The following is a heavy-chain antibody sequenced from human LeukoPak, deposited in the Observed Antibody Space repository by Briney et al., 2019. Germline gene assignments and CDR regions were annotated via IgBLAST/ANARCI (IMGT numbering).Heavy chain of an antibody. CDR3: ARLAVVEYPASRSNYFD. J-gene: IGHJ4*01. V-gene: IGHV4-38-2*01. Sequence: PSETLSLTCAVSGFSISSGYFWAWVRRPPGKGPEWIGSIYHSGTTYYSPSPKRRVTTPVDTYKNQFYLKLNAVTAADTAMYYCARLAVVEYPASRSNYFD. D-gene: IGHD2/OR15-2a*01. CDR2: IYHSGTT. CDR1: GFSISSGYF.